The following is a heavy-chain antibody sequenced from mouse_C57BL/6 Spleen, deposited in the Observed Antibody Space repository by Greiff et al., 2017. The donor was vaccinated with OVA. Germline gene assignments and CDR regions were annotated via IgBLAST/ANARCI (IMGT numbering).Heavy chain of an antibody. J-gene: IGHJ2*01. D-gene: IGHD1-1*01. V-gene: IGHV1-82*01. CDR2: IYPGDGDT. CDR1: GYAFSSSW. CDR3: ARWDSSSFDY. Sequence: VQGVESGPELVKPGASVKISCKASGYAFSSSWMNWVKQRPGKGLEWIGRIYPGDGDTNYNGKFKGKATLTADKSSSTAYMQLSSLTSEDSAVYFCARWDSSSFDYWGQGTTLTVSS.